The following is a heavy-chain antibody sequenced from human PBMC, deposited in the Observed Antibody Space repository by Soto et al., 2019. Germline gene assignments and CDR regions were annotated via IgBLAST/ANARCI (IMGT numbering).Heavy chain of an antibody. D-gene: IGHD5-18*01. V-gene: IGHV5-51*01. CDR1: GYNFATYW. Sequence: GESLKISGKGSGYNFATYWIAWVRQLPGKGPEWMGSIYPGDSDTSYSPSLQGQVTISVEKTISTADLQWNSLKASDTAVYYCARRGYSYGLDVWGQGTKVTVS. J-gene: IGHJ3*01. CDR3: ARRGYSYGLDV. CDR2: IYPGDSDT.